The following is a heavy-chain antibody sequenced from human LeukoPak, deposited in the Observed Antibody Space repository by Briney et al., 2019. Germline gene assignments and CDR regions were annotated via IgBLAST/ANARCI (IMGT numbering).Heavy chain of an antibody. J-gene: IGHJ3*02. Sequence: GGSLRLSCAASGFTFSDYYMSWIRQAPGKGLEWVSYISSSGSTIYYADSVKGRFTISRDNAKNSLYLQMNSLRAEDTAVYYCARDRAARNYDFWSGYFLGDAFDIWGQGTMVTVSS. D-gene: IGHD3-3*01. CDR1: GFTFSDYY. V-gene: IGHV3-11*01. CDR3: ARDRAARNYDFWSGYFLGDAFDI. CDR2: ISSSGSTI.